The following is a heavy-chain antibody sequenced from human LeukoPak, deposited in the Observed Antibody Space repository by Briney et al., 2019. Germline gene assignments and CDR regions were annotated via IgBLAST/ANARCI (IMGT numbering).Heavy chain of an antibody. Sequence: GGSLRLSCAASGFTFSNSRMHWDPQTPGKGLAWVSRMNSGGNMIYYADSVKGRFIISRDNAKNTLYLQMHSLRDEDTAVYYCVTAGQYRFDNWGRGTLVTVSS. CDR1: GFTFSNSR. J-gene: IGHJ4*02. CDR3: VTAGQYRFDN. V-gene: IGHV3-74*01. CDR2: MNSGGNMI. D-gene: IGHD5-18*01.